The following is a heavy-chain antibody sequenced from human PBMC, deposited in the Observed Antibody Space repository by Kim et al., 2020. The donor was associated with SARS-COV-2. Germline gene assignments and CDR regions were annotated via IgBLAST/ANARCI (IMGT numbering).Heavy chain of an antibody. J-gene: IGHJ5*02. Sequence: NTNYAQKLQGRVTMTTGTSTSTAYMGLRSLRSDDTAVYYCARDFHWFDPWGQGTLVTVSS. V-gene: IGHV1-18*01. CDR2: NT. CDR3: ARDFHWFDP.